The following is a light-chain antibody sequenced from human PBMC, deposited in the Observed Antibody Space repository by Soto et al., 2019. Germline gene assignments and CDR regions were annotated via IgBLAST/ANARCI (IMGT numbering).Light chain of an antibody. V-gene: IGKV1-39*01. CDR3: QQSYSTPPT. Sequence: DIQMTQSPSSLSASVGDRVTITCWASQSIRTSLNWYQQKPGKAPKLLIYGGFSLQSGAPSRFSGSGSGTDFTLTISSLQPEDFAVYYCQQSYSTPPTFGQGTKVEIK. CDR2: GGF. CDR1: QSIRTS. J-gene: IGKJ2*01.